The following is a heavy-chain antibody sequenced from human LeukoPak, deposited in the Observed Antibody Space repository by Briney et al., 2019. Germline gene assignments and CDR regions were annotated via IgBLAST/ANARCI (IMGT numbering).Heavy chain of an antibody. CDR3: ASSSGWYYFDY. Sequence: PSETLSLTCTVSGGSISSYYWSWIRQPPGKGLEWIGYIYYSGSTNYNPSLKSRATISVDTSKNQFSLKLSSVTAADTAVYYCASSSGWYYFDYWGQGTLVTVSS. CDR2: IYYSGST. CDR1: GGSISSYY. D-gene: IGHD6-19*01. J-gene: IGHJ4*02. V-gene: IGHV4-59*01.